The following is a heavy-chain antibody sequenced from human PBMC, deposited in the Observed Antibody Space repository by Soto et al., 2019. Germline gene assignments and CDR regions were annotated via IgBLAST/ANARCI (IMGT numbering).Heavy chain of an antibody. V-gene: IGHV3-53*01. CDR2: IYSGGSA. Sequence: EVQLVESGGGLIQPGGSLRLSCAASGFTVNSNYMSWVRQAPGKGLEWVSVIYSGGSAYYADSVKGRFTISRDNSKNTLYLQMNSLRAEDTAVYYCARVGGRYSYAEFDYLCQGTLVTVSS. D-gene: IGHD5-18*01. CDR3: ARVGGRYSYAEFDY. CDR1: GFTVNSNY. J-gene: IGHJ4*02.